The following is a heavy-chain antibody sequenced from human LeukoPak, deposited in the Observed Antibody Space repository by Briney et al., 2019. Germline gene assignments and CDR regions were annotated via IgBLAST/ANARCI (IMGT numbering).Heavy chain of an antibody. V-gene: IGHV1-69*05. Sequence: SVKVSCKASGGTFSSYAISWVRQAPGQGLEWMGRIIPIFGTADYAQRFQGRVTITTDESTSTAYMELSSLRSEDTAVYYCASYDSSGYYRHDGYFDLWGRGTLVTVSS. D-gene: IGHD3-22*01. CDR2: IIPIFGTA. J-gene: IGHJ2*01. CDR1: GGTFSSYA. CDR3: ASYDSSGYYRHDGYFDL.